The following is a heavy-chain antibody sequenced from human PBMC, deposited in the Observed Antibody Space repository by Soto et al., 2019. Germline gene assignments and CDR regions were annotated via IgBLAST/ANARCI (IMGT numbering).Heavy chain of an antibody. J-gene: IGHJ6*02. CDR3: AGGGTDSTYYYGMDV. V-gene: IGHV3-30-3*01. D-gene: IGHD5-12*01. Sequence: QVQLVESGGGVVQPGRSLRLSCAASGFTFSTYAMHWVRQAPGKGLEWVALISYHGSKKYHADSVKGRFTISRDNSKNTLYLQMNSLRPEDTAVYFCAGGGTDSTYYYGMDVWGQGTTVTVSS. CDR1: GFTFSTYA. CDR2: ISYHGSKK.